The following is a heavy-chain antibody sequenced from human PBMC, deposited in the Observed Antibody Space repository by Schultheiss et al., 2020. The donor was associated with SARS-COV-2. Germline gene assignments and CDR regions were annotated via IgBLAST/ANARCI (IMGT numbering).Heavy chain of an antibody. CDR2: IYTSGST. D-gene: IGHD3-3*01. J-gene: IGHJ4*02. CDR3: ARDDFWSGYCFDY. V-gene: IGHV4-4*07. Sequence: SETLSLTCTVSGGSISNFYWSWIRQPAGKGLEWIGRIYTSGSTNYNPSLKSRVTMSVDTSKNQFSLKLSSVTAADTAVYYCARDDFWSGYCFDYWGQGTLVTVSS. CDR1: GGSISNFY.